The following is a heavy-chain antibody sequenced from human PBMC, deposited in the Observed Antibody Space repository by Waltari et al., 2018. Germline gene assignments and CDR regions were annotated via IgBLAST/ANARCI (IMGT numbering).Heavy chain of an antibody. CDR2: IYYSGST. J-gene: IGHJ4*02. V-gene: IGHV4-39*07. CDR1: GGSISSSSYY. D-gene: IGHD2-2*01. CDR3: ARGYQLLQYFDY. Sequence: QLQLQESGPGLVKPSETLSLTCTVSGGSISSSSYYWGWIRQPPGKGLEWIGSIYYSGSTYDNPALKRRVTISGDTSKNQFSLKLSSVTAADTAVYYCARGYQLLQYFDYWGQGTLVTVSS.